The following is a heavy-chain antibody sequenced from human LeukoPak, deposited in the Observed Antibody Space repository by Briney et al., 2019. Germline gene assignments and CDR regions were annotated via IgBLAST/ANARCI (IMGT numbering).Heavy chain of an antibody. CDR2: VYFSGST. V-gene: IGHV4-59*03. D-gene: IGHD6-13*01. Sequence: SETLSLTCTVSGGSINGYYWSWIRQPPGKGLEWVGYVYFSGSTKYNPSLESRVTMSVDTSKNQFSLKLSSVTAADTAVYYCGKSKNSWYSASIDQWGQGTLVTVSS. CDR3: GKSKNSWYSASIDQ. J-gene: IGHJ4*02. CDR1: GGSINGYY.